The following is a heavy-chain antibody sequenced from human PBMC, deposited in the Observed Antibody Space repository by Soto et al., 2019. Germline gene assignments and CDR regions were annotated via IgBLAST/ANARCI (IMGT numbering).Heavy chain of an antibody. CDR2: ISGSGGST. Sequence: SLRLSCAASGFTFSSYAMSWVRQAPGKGLEWVSAISGSGGSTYYADSVKGRFTISRDNPKNTLYLQMNSLRAEDTAVYYCAKDNSPLRYFDWLSPYAFDIWGQGTMVTVSS. CDR3: AKDNSPLRYFDWLSPYAFDI. D-gene: IGHD3-9*01. CDR1: GFTFSSYA. V-gene: IGHV3-23*01. J-gene: IGHJ3*02.